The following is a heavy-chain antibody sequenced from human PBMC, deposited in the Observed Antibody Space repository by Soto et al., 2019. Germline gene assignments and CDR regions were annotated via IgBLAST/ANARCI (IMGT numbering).Heavy chain of an antibody. CDR1: GFTFSSYG. D-gene: IGHD5-18*01. J-gene: IGHJ4*02. V-gene: IGHV3-33*01. CDR2: IWYDGSNK. CDR3: ARVGGYSYAPPDY. Sequence: QVQLVESGVGVVQPGRSLRLSCAASGFTFSSYGMHWVRQAPGKGLEWVAVIWYDGSNKYYADSVKGRFTISRDNSKNTLYLQMNSLRAEDTAVYYCARVGGYSYAPPDYWGQGTLVTVSS.